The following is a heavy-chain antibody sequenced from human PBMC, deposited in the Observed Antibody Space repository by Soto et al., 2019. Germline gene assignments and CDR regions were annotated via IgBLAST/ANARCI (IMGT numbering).Heavy chain of an antibody. CDR3: AKDAVYGDGLWLAAN. Sequence: EVQLLESGGGLVQPGESLRLSCAASGFTFSIYAMMWVRQPPGKGQEWVAGMTGSGGDIRYADSVKGRFTISKDNSKNTLYLQMNSLRAEDPAMYYCAKDAVYGDGLWLAANWGQGTLVTVSS. CDR2: MTGSGGDI. CDR1: GFTFSIYA. V-gene: IGHV3-23*01. J-gene: IGHJ4*02. D-gene: IGHD2-21*02.